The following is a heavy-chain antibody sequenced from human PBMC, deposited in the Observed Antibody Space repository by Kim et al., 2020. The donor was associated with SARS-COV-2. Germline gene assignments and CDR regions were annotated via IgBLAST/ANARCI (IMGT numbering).Heavy chain of an antibody. Sequence: ASVKVSCKVSGYTLTELSMHWVRQAPGKGLEWMGGFDPEDGETIYAQKFQGRVTMTEDTSTDTAYMELSSLRSEDTAVYYCATGEPDRRINWFDPWGQGTLVTVSS. CDR1: GYTLTELS. V-gene: IGHV1-24*01. CDR3: ATGEPDRRINWFDP. CDR2: FDPEDGET. J-gene: IGHJ5*02. D-gene: IGHD1-26*01.